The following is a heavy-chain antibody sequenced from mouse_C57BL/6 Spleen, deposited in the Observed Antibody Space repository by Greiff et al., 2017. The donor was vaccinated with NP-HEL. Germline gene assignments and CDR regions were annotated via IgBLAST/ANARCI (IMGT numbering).Heavy chain of an antibody. Sequence: QVQLKQSGAELARPGASVKMSCKASGYTFTSYTMHWVKQRPGQGLEWIGYINPSSGYTKYNQKFKDKATLTADKSSSTAYMQLSSLTSEDSAVYYCARGWLLRYFDVWGTGTTVTVSS. CDR2: INPSSGYT. D-gene: IGHD2-3*01. V-gene: IGHV1-4*01. CDR1: GYTFTSYT. CDR3: ARGWLLRYFDV. J-gene: IGHJ1*03.